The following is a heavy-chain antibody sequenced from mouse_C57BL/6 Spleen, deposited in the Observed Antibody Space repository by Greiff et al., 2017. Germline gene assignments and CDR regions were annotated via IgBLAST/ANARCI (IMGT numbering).Heavy chain of an antibody. CDR2: IYPRSGNT. D-gene: IGHD2-3*01. CDR3: AREDDGYAFDY. V-gene: IGHV1-81*01. Sequence: VKLMESGAELARPGASVKLSCKASGYTFTSYGISWVKQRTGQGLEWIGEIYPRSGNTYYNEKFKGKATLTADKSSSTAYMELRSLTSEDSAVYFCAREDDGYAFDYWGQGTTLTVSS. J-gene: IGHJ2*01. CDR1: GYTFTSYG.